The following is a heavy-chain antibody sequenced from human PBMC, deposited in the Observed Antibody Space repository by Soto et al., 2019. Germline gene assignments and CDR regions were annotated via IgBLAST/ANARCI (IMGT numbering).Heavy chain of an antibody. CDR2: MSYDGSNK. CDR1: GFTFSSYA. V-gene: IGHV3-30-3*01. D-gene: IGHD3-10*01. CDR3: ARDIGGYYGSGSYSWYYYGMDV. J-gene: IGHJ6*02. Sequence: PGESLKISCAASGFTFSSYAMHWVRQAPGKGLEWVAVMSYDGSNKYYADSVKGRFTISRDNSKNTLYLQMNSLRAEDTAVYYCARDIGGYYGSGSYSWYYYGMDVWGQGTTVTVSS.